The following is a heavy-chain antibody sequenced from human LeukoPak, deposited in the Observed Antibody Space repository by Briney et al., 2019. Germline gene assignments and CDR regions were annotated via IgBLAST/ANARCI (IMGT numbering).Heavy chain of an antibody. CDR1: GFTVSSNY. Sequence: PGGSLRLSCAASGFTVSSNYMSWVRQAPGKGLEWVSVIYSGGSTYYADSVKGRFTISRDNSKNTLYLQMNSLRAEDTAVYCCARAHTYYYDSSGYPTSLFDYWGQGTLVTVSS. J-gene: IGHJ4*02. CDR2: IYSGGST. V-gene: IGHV3-53*01. CDR3: ARAHTYYYDSSGYPTSLFDY. D-gene: IGHD3-22*01.